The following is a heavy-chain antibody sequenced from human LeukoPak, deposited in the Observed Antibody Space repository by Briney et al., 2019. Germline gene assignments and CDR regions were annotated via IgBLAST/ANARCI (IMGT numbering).Heavy chain of an antibody. J-gene: IGHJ4*02. V-gene: IGHV3-23*01. CDR3: AREYFSCSSGGYYFDS. CDR1: GFTFSSYA. D-gene: IGHD6-6*01. Sequence: GGSLRLSCVASGFTFSSYAMSWVRQAPGKGLEWVSCISGSGGSTFYADSVEGRFTISRDNSKNTLYLQMNILRAEEDSAVYYCAREYFSCSSGGYYFDSWGQGTLVTVSS. CDR2: ISGSGGST.